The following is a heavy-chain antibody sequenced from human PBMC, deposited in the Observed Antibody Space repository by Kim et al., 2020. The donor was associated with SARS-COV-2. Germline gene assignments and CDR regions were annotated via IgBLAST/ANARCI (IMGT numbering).Heavy chain of an antibody. V-gene: IGHV3-64*01. D-gene: IGHD6-19*01. CDR3: ARESSSGRYADYFDY. J-gene: IGHJ4*02. Sequence: NSVKGRFTISRDNSKNTLYLQMGSLRAEDMAVYYCARESSSGRYADYFDYWGQGTLVTVSS.